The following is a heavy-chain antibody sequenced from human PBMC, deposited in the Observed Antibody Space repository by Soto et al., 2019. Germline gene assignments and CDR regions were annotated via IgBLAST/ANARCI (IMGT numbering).Heavy chain of an antibody. CDR3: ARMRSSSHLDY. V-gene: IGHV1-2*02. CDR1: GYSFSVYN. D-gene: IGHD6-13*01. Sequence: ASVKVSCKASGYSFSVYNIHWVRQAPGQGLEWMGWINPNSGGTNYAQKFQGRVTMTRDTSISTAYMELSRLRSDDTAVYYCARMRSSSHLDYWGQGTLVTVSS. CDR2: INPNSGGT. J-gene: IGHJ4*02.